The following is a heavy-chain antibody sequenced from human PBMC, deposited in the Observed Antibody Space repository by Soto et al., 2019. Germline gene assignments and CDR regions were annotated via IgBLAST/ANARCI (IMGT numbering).Heavy chain of an antibody. D-gene: IGHD1-26*01. V-gene: IGHV3-48*02. CDR1: GFTFSDYA. CDR2: FGITGKSG. Sequence: GGSLRLSCVSSGFTFSDYAMTWVRQTPGKGLEWVSWFGITGKSGDYADSVKGRFTISRDNARNSVHLQMNSRRDEDTAVYYCARDHYYAFDIWGQGTMVTVSS. CDR3: ARDHYYAFDI. J-gene: IGHJ3*02.